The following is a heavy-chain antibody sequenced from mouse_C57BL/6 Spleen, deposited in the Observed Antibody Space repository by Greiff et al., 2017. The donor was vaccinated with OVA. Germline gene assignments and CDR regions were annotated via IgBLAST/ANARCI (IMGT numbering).Heavy chain of an antibody. Sequence: QVQLKESGPELVKPGASVKISCKASGYAFSSSWMNWVKQRPGKGLEWIGRIYPGDGDTNYNGKFKGKATLTADKSSSTAYMQLSSLTSEDSAVYFCARSIGDYYAMDYWGQGTSVTVSS. CDR1: GYAFSSSW. J-gene: IGHJ4*01. D-gene: IGHD2-3*01. CDR3: ARSIGDYYAMDY. CDR2: IYPGDGDT. V-gene: IGHV1-82*01.